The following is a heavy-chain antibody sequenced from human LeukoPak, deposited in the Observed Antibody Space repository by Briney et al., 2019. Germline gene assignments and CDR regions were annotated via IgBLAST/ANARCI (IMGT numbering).Heavy chain of an antibody. CDR2: IKQDGSEK. CDR3: ARVRSTSCYMMDCYYYYGMDV. D-gene: IGHD2-2*02. CDR1: GFTFSSYW. J-gene: IGHJ6*02. V-gene: IGHV3-7*01. Sequence: GGSLRLSCAASGFTFSSYWMSWVRQAPGKGLEWVANIKQDGSEKYYVDSVKGRFTISRDNAKNSLYLQMNSLGAEDTAVYYCARVRSTSCYMMDCYYYYGMDVWGQGTTVTVSS.